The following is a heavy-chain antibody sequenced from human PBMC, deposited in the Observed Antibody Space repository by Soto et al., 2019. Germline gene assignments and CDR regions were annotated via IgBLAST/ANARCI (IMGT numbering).Heavy chain of an antibody. D-gene: IGHD2-2*01. Sequence: PSETLSLTCTVSGGSISSGGYYWSWIRQHPGKGLEWIGYIYYSGSTYYNPSLKSRVTISVDTSKNQFSLKLSSVTAADTAVYYCARGVRGGIVVVPAAPTRPKWFDPWGQGTLVTVSS. CDR2: IYYSGST. J-gene: IGHJ5*02. V-gene: IGHV4-31*03. CDR1: GGSISSGGYY. CDR3: ARGVRGGIVVVPAAPTRPKWFDP.